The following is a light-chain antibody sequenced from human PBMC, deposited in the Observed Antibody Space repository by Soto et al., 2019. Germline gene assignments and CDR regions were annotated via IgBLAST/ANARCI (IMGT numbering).Light chain of an antibody. V-gene: IGKV3-11*01. Sequence: VLTQSPANLSLSPGESAALSCRASQSVGSYLAWLQQVPGQAPRLLIYDATNRANGFPAKFRGSGSGTDFTLTISSLEPEDFALYFCLQRASWPHTFGPGTKVEIK. CDR2: DAT. CDR3: LQRASWPHT. CDR1: QSVGSY. J-gene: IGKJ3*01.